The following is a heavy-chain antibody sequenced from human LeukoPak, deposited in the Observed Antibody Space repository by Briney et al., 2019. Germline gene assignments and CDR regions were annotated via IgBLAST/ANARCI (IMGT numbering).Heavy chain of an antibody. J-gene: IGHJ3*02. CDR1: GFTFSSYA. Sequence: GGSLRLSCAASGFTFSSYAMSWVRQAPGKGLEWVAFIRYDGSNKYYADSVKGRFTISRDNSKNTLYLQMNSLRAEDTAVYYCAKGGYSSSWHDAFDIWGQGTMVTVSS. D-gene: IGHD6-13*01. V-gene: IGHV3-30*02. CDR3: AKGGYSSSWHDAFDI. CDR2: IRYDGSNK.